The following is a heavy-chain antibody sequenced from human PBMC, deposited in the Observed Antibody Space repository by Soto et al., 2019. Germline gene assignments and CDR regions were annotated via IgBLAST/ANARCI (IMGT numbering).Heavy chain of an antibody. CDR1: GFTFSSYA. D-gene: IGHD3-10*01. CDR3: AKKTYYYGSGSYYNGGYFDY. J-gene: IGHJ4*02. Sequence: EVQLLESGGGLVQPGGSLRLSCAASGFTFSSYAMSWVRQAPGKGLEWVSAISGSGGSTYYADSVKGRFTISRDNSKNTLYLQMNSLRAEDTAGYYCAKKTYYYGSGSYYNGGYFDYWGQGTLVTVSS. CDR2: ISGSGGST. V-gene: IGHV3-23*01.